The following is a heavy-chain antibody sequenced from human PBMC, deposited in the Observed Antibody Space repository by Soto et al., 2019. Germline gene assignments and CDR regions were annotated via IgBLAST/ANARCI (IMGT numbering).Heavy chain of an antibody. D-gene: IGHD2-21*01. Sequence: PSETLSLTCTVSGDSISSGGYYWSWIRQHPGRGLEWIGYIYYSGSTYYNPSLKSPVTISVDTSKNQFSLKLTSVTAADTAVYYCAASCVGCGGFNYYGMDVWGQGTTVTV. CDR2: IYYSGST. V-gene: IGHV4-31*01. J-gene: IGHJ6*02. CDR3: AASCVGCGGFNYYGMDV. CDR1: GDSISSGGYY.